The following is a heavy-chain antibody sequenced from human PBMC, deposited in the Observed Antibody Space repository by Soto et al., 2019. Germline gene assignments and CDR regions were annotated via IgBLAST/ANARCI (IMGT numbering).Heavy chain of an antibody. CDR1: GFTLSSYW. CDR3: ARSMFYSDDTNYSPFEY. CDR2: IKQDGSEK. J-gene: IGHJ4*01. V-gene: IGHV3-7*03. Sequence: GGSLRLSCAASGFTLSSYWMSWVRQAPGKGLEWVANIKQDGSEKYYVDSVKGRFTISRDNAKNTLYLQMNSLRSEDTAVYYCARSMFYSDDTNYSPFEYWGHGTLVTVSS. D-gene: IGHD3-22*01.